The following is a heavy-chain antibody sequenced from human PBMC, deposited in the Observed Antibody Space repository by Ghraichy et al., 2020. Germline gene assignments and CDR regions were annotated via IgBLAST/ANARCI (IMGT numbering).Heavy chain of an antibody. CDR2: IKQDGSEK. V-gene: IGHV3-7*01. CDR1: GFTFSSYW. Sequence: GGSLRLSCAASGFTFSSYWMSWVRQAPGKGLEWVANIKQDGSEKYYVDSVKGRFTISRDNAKNSLYLQMNSLRAEDTAVYYCARAAPRLVVVPADPFDYWGQGTLVTVSS. J-gene: IGHJ4*02. CDR3: ARAAPRLVVVPADPFDY. D-gene: IGHD2-2*01.